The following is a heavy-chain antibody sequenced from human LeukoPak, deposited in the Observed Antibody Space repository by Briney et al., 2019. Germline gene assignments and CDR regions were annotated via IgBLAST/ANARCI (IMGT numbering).Heavy chain of an antibody. V-gene: IGHV1-24*01. CDR3: ARVMSGTWWPTYYYYYGMDV. CDR1: GYTLTELS. Sequence: RASVKVSCKVSGYTLTELSMHWVRQAPGKGLEWMGGFDPEDGETIYAQKFQGRVTMTRDTSTSTVYMELSSLRSEDTAVHYCARVMSGTWWPTYYYYYGMDVWGQGTTVTVSS. CDR2: FDPEDGET. J-gene: IGHJ6*02. D-gene: IGHD2-8*02.